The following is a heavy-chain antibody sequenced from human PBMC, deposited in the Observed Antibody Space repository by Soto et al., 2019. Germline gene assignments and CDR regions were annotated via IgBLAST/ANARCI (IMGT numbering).Heavy chain of an antibody. CDR1: GFSFSSYG. CDR3: ARGYWENTFDY. D-gene: IGHD1-26*01. V-gene: IGHV1-18*04. Sequence: QVQMVQSGAEVKKPGASVRVSCKASGFSFSSYGIGWVRQAPGQGLEWRGWISVDNGNRKYAQKIQGRVTMTTDTSTSTAYMDLRSLRSDDTAVYYCARGYWENTFDYWGQGTLVIVSP. J-gene: IGHJ4*02. CDR2: ISVDNGNR.